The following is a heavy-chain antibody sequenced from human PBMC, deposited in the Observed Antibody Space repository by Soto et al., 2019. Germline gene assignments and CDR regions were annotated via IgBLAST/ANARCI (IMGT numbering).Heavy chain of an antibody. D-gene: IGHD2-21*01. CDR3: ARDCDLSWFAP. CDR2: IYYSGST. CDR1: GGSVSSGSYY. V-gene: IGHV4-61*01. Sequence: PSETLSLTCTVSGGSVSSGSYYWSWIRQPPGKGLEWIGYIYYSGSTNYNPSLKSRVTISVDTSKNQFSLKLSSVTAADTAVYYCARDCDLSWFAPWGQETLVTVPS. J-gene: IGHJ5*02.